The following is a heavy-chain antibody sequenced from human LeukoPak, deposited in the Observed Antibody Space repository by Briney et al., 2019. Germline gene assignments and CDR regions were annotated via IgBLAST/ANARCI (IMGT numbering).Heavy chain of an antibody. V-gene: IGHV1-69*05. D-gene: IGHD1-26*01. CDR1: GGTFSSYA. CDR3: AINSAYAFDI. J-gene: IGHJ3*02. Sequence: SVKVSCKASGGTFSSYAISWVRQAPGQGLEWMGGIIPIFGTANYAQKFQGRVTITTDESTSTAYMELSSLRSEDTAVYCCAINSAYAFDIWGQGTMVTVSS. CDR2: IIPIFGTA.